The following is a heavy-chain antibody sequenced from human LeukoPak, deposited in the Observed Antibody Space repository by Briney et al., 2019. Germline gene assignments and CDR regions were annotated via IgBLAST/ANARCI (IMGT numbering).Heavy chain of an antibody. D-gene: IGHD1-26*01. CDR2: IKQDGSEK. CDR1: GFTFSSYW. J-gene: IGHJ3*02. Sequence: GGSLRLSCAASGFTFSSYWMSWVRQAPGKGLEWVANIKQDGSEKYYVDSVKGRFTISRDNAKNSLYLQMNSLRAEDTAVYHCANSRWELRMDAFDIRGQGTMVTVSS. CDR3: ANSRWELRMDAFDI. V-gene: IGHV3-7*01.